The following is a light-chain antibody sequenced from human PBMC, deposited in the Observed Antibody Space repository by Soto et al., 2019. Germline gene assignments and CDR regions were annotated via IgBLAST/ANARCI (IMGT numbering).Light chain of an antibody. J-gene: IGKJ4*01. V-gene: IGKV3-20*01. CDR1: QTVRNNY. Sequence: EFVLTQSPGTLSLSLGERSTVPCRASQTVRNNYLAWYQTIPGQAHRLLIYGASNRANGVPDRFSGSGSGTHFTLTITRLEPQDFAVFYCQHSGRPPPLTFGGGTKVDIK. CDR3: QHSGRPPPLT. CDR2: GAS.